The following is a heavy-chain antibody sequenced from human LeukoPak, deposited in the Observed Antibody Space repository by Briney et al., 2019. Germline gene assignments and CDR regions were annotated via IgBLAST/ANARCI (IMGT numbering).Heavy chain of an antibody. Sequence: PGRSLRLSCAASGFTFSSYAMHWVRQAPGKGLEWVAVISYDGSNKYYADSVKGRFTISRDNSKNTLYLQMNSLRAEDTAVYYCARGEVVLATVTTLNYYGMDVWGQGITVTVSS. CDR1: GFTFSSYA. CDR3: ARGEVVLATVTTLNYYGMDV. CDR2: ISYDGSNK. J-gene: IGHJ6*02. D-gene: IGHD4-17*01. V-gene: IGHV3-30-3*01.